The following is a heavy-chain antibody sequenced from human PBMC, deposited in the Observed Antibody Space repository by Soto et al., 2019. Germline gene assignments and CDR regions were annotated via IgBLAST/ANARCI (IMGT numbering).Heavy chain of an antibody. D-gene: IGHD2-2*01. CDR3: AKVPPPHYCSSTSCYFSYGMDV. CDR1: GFTFSSYA. V-gene: IGHV3-23*01. CDR2: ISGSGGST. J-gene: IGHJ6*02. Sequence: GGSLRLSCAASGFTFSSYAMSWVRQAPGKGLEWVSAISGSGGSTYYADSVKGRFTISRDNSKNTLYLQMNSLRAEDTAVYYCAKVPPPHYCSSTSCYFSYGMDVWGQGTTVTVSS.